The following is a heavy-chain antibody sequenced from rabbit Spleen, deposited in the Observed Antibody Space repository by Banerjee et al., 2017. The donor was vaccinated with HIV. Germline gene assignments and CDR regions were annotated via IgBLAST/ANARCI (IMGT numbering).Heavy chain of an antibody. V-gene: IGHV1S7*01. J-gene: IGHJ4*01. Sequence: HLKESGGGLVQPGGSLKLSCTASGFTLSSYYMNWVRQAPGKGLEWIGYIDPVFGITYYANWVSGRFSISRENAQNTVFLQMTSLTAADTATYFCARDGAGYAGYGDGNLWGPGTLVTVS. CDR2: IDPVFGIT. D-gene: IGHD7-1*01. CDR3: ARDGAGYAGYGDGNL. CDR1: GFTLSSYY.